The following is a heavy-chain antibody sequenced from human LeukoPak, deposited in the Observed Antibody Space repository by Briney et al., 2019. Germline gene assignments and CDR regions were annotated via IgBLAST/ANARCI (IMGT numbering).Heavy chain of an antibody. CDR2: IYHSGST. V-gene: IGHV4-38-2*01. J-gene: IGHJ1*01. Sequence: PSETLSLTCAVSGYSTSSGYYWGWIRQPPGKGLEWIGSIYHSGSTYYNPSLKSRVTISVDTSKNQFSLKLSSVTAADTAVYYCASPSFPTVTMVYFQHWGLGTLVTVSS. CDR3: ASPSFPTVTMVYFQH. D-gene: IGHD4-17*01. CDR1: GYSTSSGYY.